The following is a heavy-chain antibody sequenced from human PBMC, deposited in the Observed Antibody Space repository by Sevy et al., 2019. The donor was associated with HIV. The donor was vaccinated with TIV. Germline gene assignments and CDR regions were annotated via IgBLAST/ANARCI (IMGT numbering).Heavy chain of an antibody. CDR1: GFTFDDYA. V-gene: IGHV3-9*01. D-gene: IGHD6-19*01. J-gene: IGHJ6*02. CDR3: AKDITGLAVAGTGYYYYGMDV. Sequence: GGSLRLSCAASGFTFDDYAMHWVRQAPGKGLEWVSGISWNSGSIGYADSVKGRFTISRENAKNSMYLQMNSLRAEDTALYYSAKDITGLAVAGTGYYYYGMDVWGQGTTVTVSS. CDR2: ISWNSGSI.